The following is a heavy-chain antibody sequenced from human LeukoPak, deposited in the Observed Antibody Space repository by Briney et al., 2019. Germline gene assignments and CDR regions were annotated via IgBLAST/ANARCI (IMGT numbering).Heavy chain of an antibody. J-gene: IGHJ4*02. D-gene: IGHD3-16*02. V-gene: IGHV4-39*07. CDR3: ARTRVIKGTPNPPDY. Sequence: SETLSLTCTVSGGSISSSSYYWGWIRQPPRKGLEWIGSIYYSGSTYYNPSLKSRVTISVDTSKNQFSLKLSSVTAADTAVYYCARTRVIKGTPNPPDYWGQGTLVTVSS. CDR2: IYYSGST. CDR1: GGSISSSSYY.